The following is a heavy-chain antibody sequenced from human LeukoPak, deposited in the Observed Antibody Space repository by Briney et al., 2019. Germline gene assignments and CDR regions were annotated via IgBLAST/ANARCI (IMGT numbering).Heavy chain of an antibody. CDR2: IYHGDSDT. V-gene: IGHV5-51*01. D-gene: IGHD3-22*01. CDR1: GYSFTSYW. Sequence: GESLKISCKGSGYSFTSYWIGWVRQMPGKGLEWMGIIYHGDSDTRYSPSFQGQVTISADKSISTAYLQWSSLKASDTAMYYCARMSRFYYYDSSGYFDYWGQGTLVTVSS. J-gene: IGHJ4*02. CDR3: ARMSRFYYYDSSGYFDY.